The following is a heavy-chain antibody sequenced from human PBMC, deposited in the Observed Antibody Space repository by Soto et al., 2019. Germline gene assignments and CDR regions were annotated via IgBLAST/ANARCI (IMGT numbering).Heavy chain of an antibody. D-gene: IGHD3-3*01. CDR3: AREGVYYDFWSGYSSPDY. J-gene: IGHJ4*02. V-gene: IGHV4-4*02. CDR1: GGSISSSNW. Sequence: PSETLSLTCAVSGGSISSSNWWSWVRQPPGKGLEWIGEIYHSGSTNYNPSLKSRVTISVDTSKNQFSLKLSSVTAADTAVYYCAREGVYYDFWSGYSSPDYWGQGTLVTVSS. CDR2: IYHSGST.